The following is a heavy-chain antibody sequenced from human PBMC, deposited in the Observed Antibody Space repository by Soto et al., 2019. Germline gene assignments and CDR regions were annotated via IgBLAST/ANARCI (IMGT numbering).Heavy chain of an antibody. CDR2: MWYDGSNK. CDR3: ARYRSSEYYFDY. J-gene: IGHJ4*02. CDR1: GFTFSSYG. Sequence: QVQLVESGGGVVQPGRSLRLSCAASGFTFSSYGMHWVRQAPGKGLEWVAVMWYDGSNKYYADSVKGRFTISRDNSKNTLYLQMNSLRAEDTAVYYCARYRSSEYYFDYWGQGTLVNVSS. V-gene: IGHV3-33*01. D-gene: IGHD6-13*01.